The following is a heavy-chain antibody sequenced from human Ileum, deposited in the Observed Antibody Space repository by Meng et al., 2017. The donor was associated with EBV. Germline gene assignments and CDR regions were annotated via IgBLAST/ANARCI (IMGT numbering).Heavy chain of an antibody. Sequence: HVDLVQSGPGGKRHGSWVKLSCKASGRTLSTLIITWVRQSTGQGLEWLGLSTPMFGTVNYAPKFQGRLTISADESTNTAYMEMRGLRSEDTAVYFCAMGSYGDYGDNWGQGTLVTVSS. D-gene: IGHD4-17*01. CDR3: AMGSYGDYGDN. V-gene: IGHV1-69*01. J-gene: IGHJ4*01. CDR2: STPMFGTV. CDR1: GRTLSTLI.